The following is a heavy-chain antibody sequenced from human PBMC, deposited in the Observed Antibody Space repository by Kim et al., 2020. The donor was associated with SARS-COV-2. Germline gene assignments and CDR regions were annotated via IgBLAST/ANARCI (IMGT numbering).Heavy chain of an antibody. Sequence: GGSLRLSCAASGFIFSSFWMSWVRQAPGKVLEWVANIKQDGSEKYYLDSVKGRFSISRDNAKNSLYLQMNSLRAEDTAVYYCARAVSWQYLVPDCWGQGTLVTVSS. D-gene: IGHD6-13*01. J-gene: IGHJ4*02. V-gene: IGHV3-7*03. CDR3: ARAVSWQYLVPDC. CDR2: IKQDGSEK. CDR1: GFIFSSFW.